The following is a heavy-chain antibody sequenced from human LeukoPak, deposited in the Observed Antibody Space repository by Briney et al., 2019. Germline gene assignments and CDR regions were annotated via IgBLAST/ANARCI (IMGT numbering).Heavy chain of an antibody. CDR3: ARGLLSRNYDSSGYGY. J-gene: IGHJ4*02. CDR2: IYYTGSI. CDR1: GASISSGDYY. V-gene: IGHV4-30-4*01. D-gene: IGHD3-22*01. Sequence: SETLSLTCTVSGASISSGDYYWNWIRQSPGKGLEWIGYIYYTGSIYYNPSLKSRVIISVDTSKNQFSLNLSSVTAADTAVYYCARGLLSRNYDSSGYGYWGQGTLVTVSS.